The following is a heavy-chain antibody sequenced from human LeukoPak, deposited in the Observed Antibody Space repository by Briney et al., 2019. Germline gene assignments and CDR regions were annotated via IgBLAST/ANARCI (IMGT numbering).Heavy chain of an antibody. CDR3: AKELPPSAAFDI. CDR1: GFTFRSYW. J-gene: IGHJ3*02. V-gene: IGHV4-38-2*01. D-gene: IGHD1-26*01. CDR2: IYHSGTT. Sequence: SGGSLRLSCAAFGFTFRSYWIHWVRQAPGKGLEWIGSIYHSGTTYYNLSLKSRVTIAVDTSKNQFSLKLNSVTAADTAMYYCAKELPPSAAFDIWGQGTMVTVSS.